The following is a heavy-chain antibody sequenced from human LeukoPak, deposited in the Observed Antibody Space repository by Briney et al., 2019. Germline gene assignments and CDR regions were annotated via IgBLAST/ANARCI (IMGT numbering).Heavy chain of an antibody. CDR1: GFTFTNYW. CDR2: LPPDELGI. Sequence: GGSLRLSCAASGFTFTNYWMHWVRQAPGMGLVWVSRLPPDELGIIYADSVKGRFTVSRDNAKNTVYLQMNSLRAEDTAVYYCAKGGDYGDFFFDYWGQGTLVTVSS. J-gene: IGHJ4*02. V-gene: IGHV3-74*01. CDR3: AKGGDYGDFFFDY. D-gene: IGHD4-17*01.